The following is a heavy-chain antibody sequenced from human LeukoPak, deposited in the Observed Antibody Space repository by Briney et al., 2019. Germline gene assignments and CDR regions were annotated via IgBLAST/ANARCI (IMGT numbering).Heavy chain of an antibody. V-gene: IGHV3-30*03. J-gene: IGHJ4*02. Sequence: PGGSLRLSCAASGFTFSNYGMRWVRQAPGKGLQWVVFISYDGNKNYLIDSVKGRFTISRDNAKNTLYLQMNSLRAEDTALYYCARDSIPVAVYFDHWGEGALVTVSS. CDR1: GFTFSNYG. CDR2: ISYDGNKN. D-gene: IGHD6-19*01. CDR3: ARDSIPVAVYFDH.